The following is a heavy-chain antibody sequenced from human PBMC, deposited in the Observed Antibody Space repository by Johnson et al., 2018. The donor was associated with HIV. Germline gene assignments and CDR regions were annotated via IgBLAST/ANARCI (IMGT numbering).Heavy chain of an antibody. V-gene: IGHV3-13*01. CDR2: IGTAGDT. J-gene: IGHJ3*02. Sequence: EVQLVESGGGLVQPGGSLRLSCAASGFTFSSYDMHWVRQATGQGLEWVSAIGTAGDTYYPGSVKGRFTISRENAKNSLYLQTTSLRAGDMAVYYCARGGRKWELLGDDAFDIWGQGTMVTVSS. D-gene: IGHD1-26*01. CDR3: ARGGRKWELLGDDAFDI. CDR1: GFTFSSYD.